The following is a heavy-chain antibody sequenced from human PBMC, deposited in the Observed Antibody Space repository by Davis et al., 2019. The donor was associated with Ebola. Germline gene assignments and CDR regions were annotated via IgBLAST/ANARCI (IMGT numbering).Heavy chain of an antibody. J-gene: IGHJ4*02. CDR3: AKVPYGYWSAYNGSYFDY. CDR2: ISGSGDNT. CDR1: GFTFTKYA. Sequence: GGSLRLSCAASGFTFTKYAMTWVRQAPGKGLEWVSAISGSGDNTYYVDSVMGRFTMSRDNSKNTLYLQMKSLRADDTAVYYCAKVPYGYWSAYNGSYFDYWGQGTLVTVSS. V-gene: IGHV3-23*01. D-gene: IGHD3-3*01.